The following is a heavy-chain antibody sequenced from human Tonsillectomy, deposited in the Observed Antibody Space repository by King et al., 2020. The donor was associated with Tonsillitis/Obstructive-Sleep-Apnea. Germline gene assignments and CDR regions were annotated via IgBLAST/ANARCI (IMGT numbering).Heavy chain of an antibody. CDR2: INTNTGNP. V-gene: IGHV7-4-1*02. CDR3: ARDLAVGVTTSDYYYYMDV. CDR1: GYTFTSYA. J-gene: IGHJ6*03. Sequence: VQLVESGSELKKPGASVKVSCKASGYTFTSYAMNWVRQAPGQGLEWMGWINTNTGNPTYAQGFTGRFVFSLDTSVSTAYLQISSLKTEDTAVYYCARDLAVGVTTSDYYYYMDVWGKVTTVTVSS. D-gene: IGHD1-26*01.